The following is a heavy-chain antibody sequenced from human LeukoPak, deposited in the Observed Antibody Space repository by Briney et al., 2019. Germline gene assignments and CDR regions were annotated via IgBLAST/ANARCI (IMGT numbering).Heavy chain of an antibody. J-gene: IGHJ4*02. Sequence: ASVKVSCKASGYTFTSYGITWVRQAPGQGLEWMGWISACNGNTNYAQNLQGRITMTTDTSTSTGYMELRSLRSDDTAVYYCARDPGYSNFDCWGQGTLVTVSS. CDR1: GYTFTSYG. CDR3: ARDPGYSNFDC. V-gene: IGHV1-18*01. D-gene: IGHD5-18*01. CDR2: ISACNGNT.